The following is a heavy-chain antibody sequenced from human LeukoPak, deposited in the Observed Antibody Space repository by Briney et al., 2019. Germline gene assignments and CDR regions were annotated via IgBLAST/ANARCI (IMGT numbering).Heavy chain of an antibody. CDR1: GFTFSSYW. Sequence: PGGSLRLSCAASGFTFSSYWMSWVRQAPGKGLEWVANIKQDGSEKYYVDSVKGRFNISRDNADNSLYLQMNSLGGEDTALYYCARWSSAYDSFDYWGQGILVTVSS. CDR3: ARWSSAYDSFDY. CDR2: IKQDGSEK. J-gene: IGHJ4*02. V-gene: IGHV3-7*01. D-gene: IGHD5-12*01.